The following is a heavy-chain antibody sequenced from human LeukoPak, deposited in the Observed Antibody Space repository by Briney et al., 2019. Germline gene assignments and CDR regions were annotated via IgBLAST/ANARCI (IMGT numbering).Heavy chain of an antibody. CDR3: ARVPFVYYYDSSGYGGGFDY. CDR2: IYYSGST. Sequence: SETLSLTCTVSGGSISSGGYYWSWIRQHPGKGLEWIGYIYYSGSTYYNPSLKSRVTTSVDTSKNQFSLKLSSVTAADTAVYYCARVPFVYYYDSSGYGGGFDYWGQGTLVTVSS. D-gene: IGHD3-22*01. V-gene: IGHV4-31*03. J-gene: IGHJ4*02. CDR1: GGSISSGGYY.